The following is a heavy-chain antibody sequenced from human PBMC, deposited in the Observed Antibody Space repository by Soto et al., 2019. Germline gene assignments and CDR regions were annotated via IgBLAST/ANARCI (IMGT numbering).Heavy chain of an antibody. D-gene: IGHD6-6*01. J-gene: IGHJ6*02. Sequence: TLSLTCAVYGGSFSGYYWSWIRQPPGKGLEWIGEINHSGSTNYNPSLKSRVTISVDTSKNQFSLKLSSVTAADTAVYYCARHIAARPPSYYYYYGMDVWGQGTTVTVSS. CDR3: ARHIAARPPSYYYYYGMDV. V-gene: IGHV4-34*01. CDR2: INHSGST. CDR1: GGSFSGYY.